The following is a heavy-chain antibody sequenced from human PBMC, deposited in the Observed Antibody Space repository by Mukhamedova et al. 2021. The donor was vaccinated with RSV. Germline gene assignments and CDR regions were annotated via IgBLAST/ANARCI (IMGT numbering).Heavy chain of an antibody. J-gene: IGHJ5*02. Sequence: GSIYYSGSTYYNPSLRSRVTISVDTSNNQFSLKLSSVTAADTAVYYCASHLSANWFDPCGQGTLVTVSS. V-gene: IGHV4-39*07. CDR3: ASHLSANWFDP. CDR2: IYYSGST.